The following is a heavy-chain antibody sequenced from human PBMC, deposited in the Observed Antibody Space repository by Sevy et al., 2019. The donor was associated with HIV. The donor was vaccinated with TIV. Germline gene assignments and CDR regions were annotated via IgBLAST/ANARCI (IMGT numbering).Heavy chain of an antibody. V-gene: IGHV4-34*01. J-gene: IGHJ3*02. CDR3: ARHCGSTSCSHAFDI. CDR1: DGSFSGYY. CDR2: INHSGST. D-gene: IGHD2-2*01. Sequence: SETLSLTCAVYDGSFSGYYWSWIRQPPGKGLEWIGEINHSGSTNYNPSLKSRVTISVDTSKNQFSLKLSSVTAADTAVYYCARHCGSTSCSHAFDIWGQGTMVTVSS.